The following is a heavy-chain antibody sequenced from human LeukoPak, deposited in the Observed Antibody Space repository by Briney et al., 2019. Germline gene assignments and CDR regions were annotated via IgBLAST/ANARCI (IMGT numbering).Heavy chain of an antibody. CDR3: ARDLGYGYDY. V-gene: IGHV3-7*01. D-gene: IGHD6-13*01. J-gene: IGHJ4*02. CDR2: IKQDGSQK. CDR1: GFTFSNYW. Sequence: GGSLRLSCAASGFTFSNYWMTWVRQAPGKGLEWVANIKQDGSQKYYVDSVKGRFTISRDNAKNSLYLQMNSLRAEDTAVYYCARDLGYGYDYWGQGTLVTVSS.